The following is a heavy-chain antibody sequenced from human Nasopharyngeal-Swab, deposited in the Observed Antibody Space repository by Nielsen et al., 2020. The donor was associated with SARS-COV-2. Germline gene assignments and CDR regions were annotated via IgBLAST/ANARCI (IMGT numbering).Heavy chain of an antibody. CDR3: VRGGWLSV. V-gene: IGHV3-43D*03. CDR2: ISWEGGST. Sequence: GESLKISCAASGFTFDDYPMHWVRQAPGKGPEWVSLISWEGGSTHYADSVKGRFTISRDNHMNSLFLQMNSLRVEDTAVYYCVRGGWLSVWGQGTTVIVSS. D-gene: IGHD3-9*01. J-gene: IGHJ6*02. CDR1: GFTFDDYP.